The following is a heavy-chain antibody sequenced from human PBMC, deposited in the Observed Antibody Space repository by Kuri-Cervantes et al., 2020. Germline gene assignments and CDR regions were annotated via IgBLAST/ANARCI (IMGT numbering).Heavy chain of an antibody. CDR1: GFTFSSYG. V-gene: IGHV3-33*06. CDR2: IWYDGSNK. Sequence: LSLTCAASGFTFSSYGMHWVRQAPGKGLEWVAVIWYDGSNKYYADSVKGRFTISRDNSKNTLYLQMNSLRAEDTAVYYCAKDCLDYYGSGSSNGMDVWGQGTTVTVSS. D-gene: IGHD3-10*01. CDR3: AKDCLDYYGSGSSNGMDV. J-gene: IGHJ6*02.